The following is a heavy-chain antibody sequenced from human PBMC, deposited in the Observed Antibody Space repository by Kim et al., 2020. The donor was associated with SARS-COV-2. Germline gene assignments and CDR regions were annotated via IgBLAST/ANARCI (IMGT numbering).Heavy chain of an antibody. Sequence: SETLSLTCTVSGGSVSSGSYYWSWIRQPPGKGLEWIGYIYYSGSTNYNPSLKSRVTISVDTSKNQFSLKLSSVTAADTAVYYCARFGYGYSFDYWGQGTLVTVSS. D-gene: IGHD5-18*01. CDR2: IYYSGST. J-gene: IGHJ4*02. V-gene: IGHV4-61*01. CDR3: ARFGYGYSFDY. CDR1: GGSVSSGSYY.